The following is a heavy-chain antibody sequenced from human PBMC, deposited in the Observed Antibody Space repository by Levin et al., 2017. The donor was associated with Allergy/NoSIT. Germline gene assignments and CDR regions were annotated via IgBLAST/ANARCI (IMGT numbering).Heavy chain of an antibody. Sequence: PGESLKISCAASGFTFSSYSMNWVRQAPGKGLEWVSSISSSSSYIYYADSVKGRFTISRDNAKNLLYLQMNSLRAEDTAVYYCARAFPSGYYGMDVWGQGTTVTVSS. V-gene: IGHV3-21*01. CDR2: ISSSSSYI. D-gene: IGHD3-10*01. J-gene: IGHJ6*02. CDR1: GFTFSSYS. CDR3: ARAFPSGYYGMDV.